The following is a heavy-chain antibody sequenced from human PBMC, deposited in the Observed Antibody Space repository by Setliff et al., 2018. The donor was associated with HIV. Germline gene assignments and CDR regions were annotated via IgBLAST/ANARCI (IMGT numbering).Heavy chain of an antibody. Sequence: ASVKVSCKASDYTFTSYGISWVRQAPGQGLEWMGWISAYNGNTNYAQKLQGRVTMTTDTSTSTVYMELSSLRSEDTAVYYCARGIAAAGLDYWGQGTLVTVSS. CDR3: ARGIAAAGLDY. V-gene: IGHV1-18*01. CDR2: ISAYNGNT. D-gene: IGHD6-13*01. CDR1: DYTFTSYG. J-gene: IGHJ4*02.